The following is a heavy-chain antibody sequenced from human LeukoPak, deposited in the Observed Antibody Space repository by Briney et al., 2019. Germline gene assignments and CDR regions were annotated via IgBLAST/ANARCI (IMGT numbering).Heavy chain of an antibody. D-gene: IGHD2-2*01. CDR2: ISGSGGST. CDR1: GFTFSSYA. Sequence: GGSLRLSCAASGFTFSSYATSWVRQAPGKGLEGVSAISGSGGSTYYADSVKGRFTISRDNSKNTLYLQMNSLRAEDTAVYYCAKDGWARYCSSTSCSRDAFDIWGQGTMVTVSS. CDR3: AKDGWARYCSSTSCSRDAFDI. V-gene: IGHV3-23*01. J-gene: IGHJ3*02.